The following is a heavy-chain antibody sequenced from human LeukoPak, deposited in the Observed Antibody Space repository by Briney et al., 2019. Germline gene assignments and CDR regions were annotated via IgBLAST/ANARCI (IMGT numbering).Heavy chain of an antibody. CDR1: GYDISSGFY. CDR3: ARHQTGDVDY. V-gene: IGHV4-38-2*02. D-gene: IGHD2-2*01. J-gene: IGHJ4*02. CDR2: IYRNGRT. Sequence: SETLSLTCTVSGYDISSGFYWGWIRQSPRKGLEWIANIYRNGRTYHNLSLQSRVTISVDVSKNQFSLKLTSVTAADTAMYFCARHQTGDVDYWGQGILVTVSS.